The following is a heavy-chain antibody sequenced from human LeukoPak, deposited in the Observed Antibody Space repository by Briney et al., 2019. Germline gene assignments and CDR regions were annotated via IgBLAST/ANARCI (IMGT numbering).Heavy chain of an antibody. D-gene: IGHD4-23*01. Sequence: GGSLRLSCAASGFTFSSYSMNWVRQAPGKGLEWVSSISSSSSYIYYAASVKGRFTISRDNAKNSLYLQMNSLRAEDTAVYYCARGPMVVTPIDYWGQGTLVTVSS. J-gene: IGHJ4*02. CDR1: GFTFSSYS. CDR2: ISSSSSYI. CDR3: ARGPMVVTPIDY. V-gene: IGHV3-21*01.